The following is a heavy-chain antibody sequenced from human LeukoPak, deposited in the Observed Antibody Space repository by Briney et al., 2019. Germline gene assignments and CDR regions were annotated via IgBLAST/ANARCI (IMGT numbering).Heavy chain of an antibody. CDR3: ARAKAVAVGTFDY. J-gene: IGHJ4*02. D-gene: IGHD6-13*01. CDR2: IWYDGSNK. Sequence: GGSLRLSCAASGFTFSSYGMHWVRQAPGKGLEWVAVIWYDGSNKYYADSVKGRFTISRDNSKNTLYLQMNSLRAEDTAVYYCARAKAVAVGTFDYWGQGTLVTVSS. V-gene: IGHV3-33*01. CDR1: GFTFSSYG.